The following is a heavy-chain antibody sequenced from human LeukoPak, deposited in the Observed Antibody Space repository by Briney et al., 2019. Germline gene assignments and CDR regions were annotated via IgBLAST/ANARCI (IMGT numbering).Heavy chain of an antibody. CDR3: ARGWENYDILTGLDY. CDR1: GGSISSGSYY. Sequence: PSQTLSLTCTVSGGSISSGSYYWNWIRQPAGKGLEWIGRIYTSGSTNYNPSLKSRVTMSVDTSKNQFSLKLSSVTAADTAVYYCARGWENYDILTGLDYWGQGTLVTVPS. D-gene: IGHD3-9*01. V-gene: IGHV4-61*02. CDR2: IYTSGST. J-gene: IGHJ4*02.